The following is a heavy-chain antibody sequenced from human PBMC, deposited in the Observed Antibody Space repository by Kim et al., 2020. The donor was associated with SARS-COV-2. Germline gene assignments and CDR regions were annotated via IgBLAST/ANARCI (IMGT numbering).Heavy chain of an antibody. Sequence: GGSLRLSCAASGFLVSDYDMSWIRQAPGKGLEWVSGIEYTGTTTHYADSVKGRFTISRDNSRNTVYLQMNSLRADDTAVYYCAKDWERTHDRWGQGTLVTVSS. D-gene: IGHD1-26*01. CDR1: GFLVSDYD. V-gene: IGHV3-23*01. J-gene: IGHJ5*02. CDR3: AKDWERTHDR. CDR2: IEYTGTTT.